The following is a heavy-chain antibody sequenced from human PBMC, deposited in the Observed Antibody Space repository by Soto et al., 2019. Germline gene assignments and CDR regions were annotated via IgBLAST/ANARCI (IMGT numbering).Heavy chain of an antibody. CDR1: GDSVSSNSVA. Sequence: SQTLSLTCAISGDSVSSNSVAWNWIRQSPSRGLEWLGRTYYRSKWYNDYAVSVKSRITINPDTSKNQFSLQLNSVTPEDTAVYYCASWGFATGDAFDIWGQGTMVTVSS. V-gene: IGHV6-1*01. CDR3: ASWGFATGDAFDI. J-gene: IGHJ3*02. CDR2: TYYRSKWYN. D-gene: IGHD1-1*01.